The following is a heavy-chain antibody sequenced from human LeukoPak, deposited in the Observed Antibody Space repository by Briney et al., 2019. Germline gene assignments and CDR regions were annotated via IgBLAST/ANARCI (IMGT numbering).Heavy chain of an antibody. V-gene: IGHV4-34*01. CDR2: INHSGST. D-gene: IGHD3-16*02. CDR3: ASRYVWGSYRSYY. CDR1: GGSFSGYY. Sequence: SETLSLTCAVYGGSFSGYYWSWIRQPPGKGLEWIGEINHSGSTNYNLSLKSRVTMSVDTSKNQFSLKLSSATAADTAVYYCASRYVWGSYRSYYWGQGTLVTVSS. J-gene: IGHJ4*02.